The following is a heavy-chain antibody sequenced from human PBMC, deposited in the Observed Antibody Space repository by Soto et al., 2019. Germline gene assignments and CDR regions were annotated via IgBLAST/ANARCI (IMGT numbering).Heavy chain of an antibody. D-gene: IGHD5-18*01. J-gene: IGHJ4*02. CDR1: GFSFSSFS. Sequence: EIHLVESGGGSVQPGGSLRLSCAASGFSFSSFSMTWVRQAPGKGLEWVSYIGRDSSPIYYADSVQGRFTISRDDAKNSLSLQMNSLRDEDTAMYYCAGSRDGYGWGQGTLVTVSS. V-gene: IGHV3-48*02. CDR2: IGRDSSPI. CDR3: AGSRDGYG.